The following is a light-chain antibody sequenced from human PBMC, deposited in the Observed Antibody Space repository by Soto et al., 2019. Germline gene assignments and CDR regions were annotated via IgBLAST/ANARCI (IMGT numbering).Light chain of an antibody. Sequence: QSVLTQPASVSGSPGQSITISCTGTSSDVGSYNLVSWYQQHPGKAPKLMIYEVSKRPSGVSNRFSGSKSGNTASLTISGLQAEDEADYYCCSYAGSSTVVLGGGTQLTVL. CDR1: SSDVGSYNL. CDR2: EVS. CDR3: CSYAGSSTVV. J-gene: IGLJ2*01. V-gene: IGLV2-23*02.